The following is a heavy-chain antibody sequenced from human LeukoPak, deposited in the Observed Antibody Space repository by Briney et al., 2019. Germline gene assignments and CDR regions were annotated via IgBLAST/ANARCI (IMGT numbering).Heavy chain of an antibody. CDR2: ISGSGGSI. CDR1: GFSFSTYA. Sequence: GGSLRLSCAASGFSFSTYAMSWVRQAPGKGLEWVSGISGSGGSIRYADSVKGRFIISRDNSKNTLYLQMNGLRAEDTAVYYCAKGGDGYNYYFDYWGQETLVTVSS. D-gene: IGHD5-24*01. V-gene: IGHV3-23*01. CDR3: AKGGDGYNYYFDY. J-gene: IGHJ4*02.